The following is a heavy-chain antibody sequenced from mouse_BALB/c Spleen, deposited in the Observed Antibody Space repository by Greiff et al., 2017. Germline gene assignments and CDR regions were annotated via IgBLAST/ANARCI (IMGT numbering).Heavy chain of an antibody. V-gene: IGHV1-80*01. Sequence: QVQLQQSGAELVRPGSSVKISCKASGYAFSSYWMNWVKQRPGQGLEWIGQISPGDGDTNYNGKFKGKAKLTEDKSSSTAYLKLSRLTSEDSAVYFCARTYGNYGACFAYWGQGTRVTVSA. CDR1: GYAFSSYW. CDR3: ARTYGNYGACFAY. J-gene: IGHJ3*01. CDR2: ISPGDGDT. D-gene: IGHD2-1*01.